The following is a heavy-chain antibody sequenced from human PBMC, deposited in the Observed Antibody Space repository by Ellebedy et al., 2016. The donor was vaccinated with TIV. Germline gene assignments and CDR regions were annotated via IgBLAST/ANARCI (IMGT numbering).Heavy chain of an antibody. CDR3: AKHGAGGRGVASA. D-gene: IGHD3-16*01. CDR2: ISGSGGST. CDR1: GFTFSSYA. Sequence: GESLKISXAASGFTFSSYAMSWVRQAPGKGLEWVSAISGSGGSTYYADSVKGRFTISRDNSKNTLYLQMNSLRAEDTAVYYCAKHGAGGRGVASAWGQGTLVTVSS. J-gene: IGHJ5*02. V-gene: IGHV3-23*01.